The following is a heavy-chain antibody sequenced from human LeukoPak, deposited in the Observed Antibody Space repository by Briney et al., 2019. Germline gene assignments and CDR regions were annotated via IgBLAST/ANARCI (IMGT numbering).Heavy chain of an antibody. CDR2: IQYDGSNK. D-gene: IGHD3-3*01. Sequence: PGGSLRLSCAASGFTFSSYGMHWVRQAPGKGLEWVAFIQYDGSNKYYADSVKGRFTISRDNSKNTLYLQMNSLRAEDTAVYYCAKLPDYDFWSGLERDYWGQGTLVTVSS. CDR1: GFTFSSYG. CDR3: AKLPDYDFWSGLERDY. J-gene: IGHJ4*02. V-gene: IGHV3-30*02.